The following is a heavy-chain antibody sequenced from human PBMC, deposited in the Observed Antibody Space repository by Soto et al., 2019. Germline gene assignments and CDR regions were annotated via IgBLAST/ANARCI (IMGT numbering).Heavy chain of an antibody. CDR3: ARDVRHITIFGVATRYYYCYGMDV. D-gene: IGHD3-3*01. Sequence: GGSLRLSCAASGFTFSSYWMHWVRQAPGKGLVWVSRINSDGSSTSYADSVKGRFTISRDNAKNTLYLQMNSLRAEDTAVYYCARDVRHITIFGVATRYYYCYGMDVWGQGTTVTVSS. CDR2: INSDGSST. J-gene: IGHJ6*02. CDR1: GFTFSSYW. V-gene: IGHV3-74*01.